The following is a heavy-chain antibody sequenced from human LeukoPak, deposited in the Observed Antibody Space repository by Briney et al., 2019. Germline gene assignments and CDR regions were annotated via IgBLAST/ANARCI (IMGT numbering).Heavy chain of an antibody. J-gene: IGHJ4*02. D-gene: IGHD3-16*01. Sequence: ASVKVSCKASGFTSTNFAVQWVRQARGQRLEWIGWIIVGSGATKCAQDFQERVTITRDLSTSTLYMELRSLTSEDTAVYYCAADLSDPRMGASYLDSWGQGTLVTVSS. V-gene: IGHV1-58*01. CDR2: IIVGSGAT. CDR1: GFTSTNFA. CDR3: AADLSDPRMGASYLDS.